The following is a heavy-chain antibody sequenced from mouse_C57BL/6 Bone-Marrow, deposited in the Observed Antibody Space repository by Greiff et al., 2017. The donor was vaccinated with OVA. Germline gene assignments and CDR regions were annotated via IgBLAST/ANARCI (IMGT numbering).Heavy chain of an antibody. Sequence: EVQGVESGGGLVQPGGSLKLSCAASGFTFSDYYMYWVRQTPEKRLEWVAYISNGGGSTYYPDTVKGRFTISRDNAKNTLYLQMSRLKSEDTAMYYCARLPTGNYYAMDYWGQGTSVTVSS. CDR3: ARLPTGNYYAMDY. V-gene: IGHV5-12*01. J-gene: IGHJ4*01. CDR2: ISNGGGST. CDR1: GFTFSDYY. D-gene: IGHD4-1*02.